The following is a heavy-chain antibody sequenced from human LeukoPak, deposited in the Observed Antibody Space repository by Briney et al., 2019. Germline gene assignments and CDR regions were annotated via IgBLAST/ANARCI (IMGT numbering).Heavy chain of an antibody. V-gene: IGHV5-51*01. CDR1: GYSFSTYW. J-gene: IGHJ1*01. CDR2: IYPDDCDT. D-gene: IGHD5-24*01. CDR3: ARQAHGYSYFEH. Sequence: GESLKISSKGSGYSFSTYWIGWVCQMPRKGLEWMVVIYPDDCDTRYSPSFQGQVTISADKSITPAYLQWSSLRASDTAMYYSARQAHGYSYFEHWGQGALVTVSS.